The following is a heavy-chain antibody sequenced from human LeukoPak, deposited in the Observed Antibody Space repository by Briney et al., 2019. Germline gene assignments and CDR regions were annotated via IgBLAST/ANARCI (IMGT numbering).Heavy chain of an antibody. D-gene: IGHD1-1*01. CDR3: ARESVRSLGCDY. CDR1: GGSFSSGSYY. V-gene: IGHV4-61*01. CDR2: IFYTGST. J-gene: IGHJ4*02. Sequence: SETLSLTCTVSGGSFSSGSYYWSWIRQPPGKGLEWIGYIFYTGSTNYNPSLKSRVTISVDTSKNQFSLKLTSVTAADTAVYYCARESVRSLGCDYWGQGTLVTVSS.